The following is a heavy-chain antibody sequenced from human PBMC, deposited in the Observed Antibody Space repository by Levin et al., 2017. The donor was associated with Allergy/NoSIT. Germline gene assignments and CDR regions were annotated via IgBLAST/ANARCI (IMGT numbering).Heavy chain of an antibody. D-gene: IGHD4-17*01. J-gene: IGHJ6*02. CDR1: GGSFSGYY. V-gene: IGHV4-34*01. CDR3: ARGDTTTVTTETKYFYYYGMDV. Sequence: SQTLSLTCAVYGGSFSGYYWSWIRQPPGKGLEWIGEINHSGSTNYNPSLKSRVTISVDTSKNQFSLKLSSVTAADTAVYYCARGDTTTVTTETKYFYYYGMDVWGQGTTVTVSS. CDR2: INHSGST.